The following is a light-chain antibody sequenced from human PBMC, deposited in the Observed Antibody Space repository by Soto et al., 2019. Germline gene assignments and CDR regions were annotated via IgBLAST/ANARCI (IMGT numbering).Light chain of an antibody. J-gene: IGKJ1*01. Sequence: DIQMTQSPSTLSASLGDRVTITCRASQSISSWLAWYQQKPGKAPKLLIYDASSLESGVPSRLSGSGSGTEFTLTISSLQPDDFATYYCQQYNSYSTFGQGTKVDIK. V-gene: IGKV1-5*01. CDR2: DAS. CDR1: QSISSW. CDR3: QQYNSYST.